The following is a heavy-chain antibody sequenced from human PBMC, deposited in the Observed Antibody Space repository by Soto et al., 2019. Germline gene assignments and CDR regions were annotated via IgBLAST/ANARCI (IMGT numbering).Heavy chain of an antibody. Sequence: GGSLRLSCAASGFTFSSYAMSWVRQAPGKGLEWVSAISGSGGSTYYADSVKGRFTISRDNSKNTLYLQMNSLRAEDTAVYYCAKSQLRGPFEDRYCSGGSCSSFDYWGQGTLVTVSS. CDR2: ISGSGGST. J-gene: IGHJ4*02. D-gene: IGHD2-15*01. V-gene: IGHV3-23*01. CDR1: GFTFSSYA. CDR3: AKSQLRGPFEDRYCSGGSCSSFDY.